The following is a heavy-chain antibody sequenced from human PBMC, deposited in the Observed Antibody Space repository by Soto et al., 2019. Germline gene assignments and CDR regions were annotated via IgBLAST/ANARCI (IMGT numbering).Heavy chain of an antibody. CDR3: AHRHRIAAAPGGDWFDP. Sequence: GPTLVNTTQTLTLTCTFSGFSLSTSGVGVGWIRQPPGKALEWLALIYWDDDKRYSPSLKSRLTITKDTSKNQVVLTMTNMDPVDTATYYCAHRHRIAAAPGGDWFDPWGQGTLVTVSS. CDR2: IYWDDDK. J-gene: IGHJ5*02. D-gene: IGHD6-13*01. CDR1: GFSLSTSGVG. V-gene: IGHV2-5*02.